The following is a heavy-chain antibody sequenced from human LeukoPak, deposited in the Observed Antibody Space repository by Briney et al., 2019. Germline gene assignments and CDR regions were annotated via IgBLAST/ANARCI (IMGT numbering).Heavy chain of an antibody. D-gene: IGHD7-27*01. Sequence: KSSETLSLTCTVSGGSISSYYWGWIRQPPGKGLEWIGSIYYSGSTYYNPSLKSRVTISVDTSKNQFSLKLSSVTAADTAVYYCARDPGTGDLSGAFDIWGQGTMVTVSS. CDR2: IYYSGST. V-gene: IGHV4-39*07. J-gene: IGHJ3*02. CDR1: GGSISSYY. CDR3: ARDPGTGDLSGAFDI.